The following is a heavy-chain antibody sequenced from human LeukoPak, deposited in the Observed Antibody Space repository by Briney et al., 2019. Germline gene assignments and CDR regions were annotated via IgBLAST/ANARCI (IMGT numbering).Heavy chain of an antibody. D-gene: IGHD6-19*01. V-gene: IGHV1-69*13. CDR1: GYTFTGYY. J-gene: IGHJ5*02. CDR2: IIPIFGTA. Sequence: SVKVSCKASGYTFTGYYMHWVRQAPGQGLEWMGGIIPIFGTANYAQKFQGRVTITADESTSTAYMELSSLRSEDTAVYYCARVPPYSSGWYHLDPWGQGTLVTVSS. CDR3: ARVPPYSSGWYHLDP.